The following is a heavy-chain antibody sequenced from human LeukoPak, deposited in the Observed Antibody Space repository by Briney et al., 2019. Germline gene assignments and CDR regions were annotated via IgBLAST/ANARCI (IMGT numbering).Heavy chain of an antibody. D-gene: IGHD3-10*01. V-gene: IGHV1-2*02. CDR3: ARDGEYGTGSYYRGCFDY. J-gene: IGHJ4*02. Sequence: ASVKVSSMASGYSFTAFYIHWVRQAPGQGLEWMGWIHPRSGETNYAYKFRGRVTMTRDTSISTTYMDLGSLGSDDTAVYYCARDGEYGTGSYYRGCFDYWGQGTLVTVSS. CDR1: GYSFTAFY. CDR2: IHPRSGET.